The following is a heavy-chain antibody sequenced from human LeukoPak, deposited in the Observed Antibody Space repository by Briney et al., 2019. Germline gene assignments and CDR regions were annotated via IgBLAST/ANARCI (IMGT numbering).Heavy chain of an antibody. CDR1: GGSISSYY. J-gene: IGHJ4*02. CDR2: IHYSGST. D-gene: IGHD3-22*01. CDR3: ARQRLRGYYDSSGNYFDF. V-gene: IGHV4-59*08. Sequence: SETLSLTCTVSGGSISSYYWNWLRQPPGKGLEWIANIHYSGSTNYDPSLKSRASISVDTSNNQFSLKLNSVTAADTAVYHCARQRLRGYYDSSGNYFDFWGQGTLVTVSS.